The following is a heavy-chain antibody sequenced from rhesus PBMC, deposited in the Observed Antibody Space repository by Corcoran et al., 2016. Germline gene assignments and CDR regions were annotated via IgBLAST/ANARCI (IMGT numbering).Heavy chain of an antibody. CDR3: AIRDSNFWSGYSDY. D-gene: IGHD3-3*01. Sequence: QVQLQESGPGLVKPSETLSLTCTVSGASISSDWWSWIRQPPGKGLEWIGEINGNSGSTNYNPSLKSRVTISRDTSKNQFSLKLSSVTAADTAVYYCAIRDSNFWSGYSDYWGQGVLVTVSS. J-gene: IGHJ4*01. CDR2: INGNSGST. CDR1: GASISSDW. V-gene: IGHV4-80*01.